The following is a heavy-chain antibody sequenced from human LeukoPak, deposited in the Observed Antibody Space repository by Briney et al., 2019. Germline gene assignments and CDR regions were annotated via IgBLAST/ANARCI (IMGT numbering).Heavy chain of an antibody. Sequence: GGSLRLSCAASGFTFSSYAMSWVRQAPGKGLEWVSAISSSSSTIYYADSVKGRFTISRDNAKNSLYLQMNSLRAEDTAVYYCARLYGDYVPLFDYWGQGTLVTVSS. CDR3: ARLYGDYVPLFDY. J-gene: IGHJ4*02. V-gene: IGHV3-48*04. CDR1: GFTFSSYA. CDR2: ISSSSSTI. D-gene: IGHD4-17*01.